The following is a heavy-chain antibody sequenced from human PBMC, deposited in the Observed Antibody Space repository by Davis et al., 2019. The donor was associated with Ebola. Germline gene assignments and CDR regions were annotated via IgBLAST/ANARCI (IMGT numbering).Heavy chain of an antibody. Sequence: AASVKVSCKASGYTFTNYGITWVRQAPGQGLEWMGRIIPILGIANYAQKFQGRVTITADKSTSTAYMELSSLRSEDTAVYYCARGSGIPRTYTHFDYWGQGTLVTVSS. V-gene: IGHV1-69*04. D-gene: IGHD2-2*02. CDR1: GYTFTNYG. CDR3: ARGSGIPRTYTHFDY. CDR2: IIPILGIA. J-gene: IGHJ4*02.